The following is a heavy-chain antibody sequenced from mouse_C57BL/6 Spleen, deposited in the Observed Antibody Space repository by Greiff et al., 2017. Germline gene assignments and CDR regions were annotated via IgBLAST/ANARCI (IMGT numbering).Heavy chain of an antibody. J-gene: IGHJ4*01. V-gene: IGHV1-81*01. CDR1: GYTFTSYG. CDR2: IYPRSGNT. D-gene: IGHD2-4*01. Sequence: VQVVESGAELARPGASVKLSCKASGYTFTSYGISWVKQRTGQGLEWIGEIYPRSGNTYYNEKFKGKATLTADKSSSTAYMELRSLTSEDSAVYFCARGDYDYEDAMDYWGQGTSVTVSS. CDR3: ARGDYDYEDAMDY.